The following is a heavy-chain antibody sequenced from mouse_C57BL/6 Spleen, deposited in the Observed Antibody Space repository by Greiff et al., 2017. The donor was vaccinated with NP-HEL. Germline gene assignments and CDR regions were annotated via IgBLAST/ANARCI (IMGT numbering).Heavy chain of an antibody. CDR1: GYTFTSYW. Sequence: VQLQQPGAELVKPGASVKLSCKASGYTFTSYWMHWVKQRPGQGLEWIGMIHPNSGSTNYNEKFKSKATLTVGKSSSTAYMQLSSLTSEDSAVYYCARGYDYDGYYFDYWGQGTTLTVSS. J-gene: IGHJ2*01. V-gene: IGHV1-64*01. D-gene: IGHD2-4*01. CDR3: ARGYDYDGYYFDY. CDR2: IHPNSGST.